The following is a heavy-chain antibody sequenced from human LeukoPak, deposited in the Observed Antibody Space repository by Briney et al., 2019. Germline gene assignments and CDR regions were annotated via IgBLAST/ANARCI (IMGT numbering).Heavy chain of an antibody. J-gene: IGHJ4*02. CDR2: IHISGTT. V-gene: IGHV4-4*08. CDR1: GDSISSYY. CDR3: ARGYFDTSGYSNPFDY. Sequence: PSETLSLTCTVSGDSISSYYWSWMRQTPVKGLEWIGCIHISGTTIYNPSLKSRVTISVDTSKNQFSLKLSSVTAADTAVYYCARGYFDTSGYSNPFDYWGQGTLVTVSS. D-gene: IGHD3-22*01.